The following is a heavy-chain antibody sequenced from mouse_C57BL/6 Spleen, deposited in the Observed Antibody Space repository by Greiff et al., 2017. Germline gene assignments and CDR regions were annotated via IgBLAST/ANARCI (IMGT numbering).Heavy chain of an antibody. Sequence: VQLQQSGAELVRPGASVKLSCTASGFNIKDDYMHWVKQRPEQGLEWIGWIDPENGDTEYASKFQGKATITADTSSNTAYLQLSSLTSEDTAVYDCIYGSSYFDYWGQGTTLTVSS. V-gene: IGHV14-4*01. CDR1: GFNIKDDY. CDR3: IYGSSYFDY. J-gene: IGHJ2*01. CDR2: IDPENGDT. D-gene: IGHD1-1*01.